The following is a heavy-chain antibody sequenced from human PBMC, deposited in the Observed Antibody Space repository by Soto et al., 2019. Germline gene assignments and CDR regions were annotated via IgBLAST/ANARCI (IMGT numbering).Heavy chain of an antibody. Sequence: EVQLVESGGGLVQPGGSLRLSCDASGFTVTEIYMNWVRQAPGKGLEWVSVIYNEFTDYADSVRGRFSISTDSSKNALYLQMNSLRAEDSAVYYCVREPRYCSGGSCSIMGDAFDIWGQGTMVTVSS. CDR3: VREPRYCSGGSCSIMGDAFDI. CDR1: GFTVTEIY. CDR2: IYNEFT. J-gene: IGHJ3*02. V-gene: IGHV3-66*01. D-gene: IGHD2-15*01.